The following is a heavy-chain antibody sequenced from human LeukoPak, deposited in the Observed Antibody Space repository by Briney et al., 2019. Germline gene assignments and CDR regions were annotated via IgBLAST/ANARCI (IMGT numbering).Heavy chain of an antibody. CDR3: ARDRAWASDI. Sequence: GGSLRLSRAASGFPFTSYNMNWVRQAPGKGLEWVSYISGSGRTIDYADSVRGRFTISRDNAKDSLYLQMNSLRDEDTAVYYCARDRAWASDIWGQGTMVTVSS. CDR1: GFPFTSYN. J-gene: IGHJ3*02. D-gene: IGHD3-10*01. V-gene: IGHV3-48*02. CDR2: ISGSGRTI.